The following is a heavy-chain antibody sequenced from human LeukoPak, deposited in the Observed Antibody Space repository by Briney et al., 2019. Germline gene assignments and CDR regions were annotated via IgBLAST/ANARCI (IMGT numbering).Heavy chain of an antibody. CDR1: GYSFTSYW. CDR3: ARKRSYCGGDCYSVDGWFDP. V-gene: IGHV5-51*01. Sequence: GESLKISCKGSGYSFTSYWIGWVRQMLGKGLEWMGIIYPGDSDTRYSPSFQGQVTISADKSISTAYLQWNSLKASDTAMYYCARKRSYCGGDCYSVDGWFDPWGQGTLVTVSS. CDR2: IYPGDSDT. J-gene: IGHJ5*02. D-gene: IGHD2-21*02.